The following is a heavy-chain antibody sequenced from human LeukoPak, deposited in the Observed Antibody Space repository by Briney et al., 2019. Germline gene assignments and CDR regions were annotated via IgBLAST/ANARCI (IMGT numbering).Heavy chain of an antibody. J-gene: IGHJ4*02. V-gene: IGHV4-34*01. CDR2: INHSGST. Sequence: KASETLSLTCAVYGVSFSGYYWSWIRQPPGKGLEWIGEINHSGSTNYNPSLKSRVTISVDTSKNQFSLKLSSVTAADTAVYYCARGQYNGPLDYWGQGTLVTVSS. D-gene: IGHD1-1*01. CDR3: ARGQYNGPLDY. CDR1: GVSFSGYY.